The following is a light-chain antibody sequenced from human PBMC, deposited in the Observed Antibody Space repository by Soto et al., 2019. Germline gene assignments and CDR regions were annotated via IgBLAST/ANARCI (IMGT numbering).Light chain of an antibody. Sequence: DIQMTQSPSTLSGSVGDRVTITCRASQTISSWLAWYQQKPGKAPKLLIYKASTLKSGVPSRFSGSGSRTEFTVTISILQPDDFATYYYQQYNSYSEAFGQGTKVELK. V-gene: IGKV1-5*03. J-gene: IGKJ1*01. CDR1: QTISSW. CDR3: QQYNSYSEA. CDR2: KAS.